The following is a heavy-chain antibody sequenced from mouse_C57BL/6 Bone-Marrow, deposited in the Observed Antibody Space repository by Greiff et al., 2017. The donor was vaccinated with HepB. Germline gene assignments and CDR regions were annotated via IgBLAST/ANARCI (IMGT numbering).Heavy chain of an antibody. CDR1: GFNIKDDY. CDR2: IDPENGDT. V-gene: IGHV14-4*01. Sequence: VQLQQSGAELVRPGASVKLSCTASGFNIKDDYMHWVKQRPEQGLEWIGWIDPENGDTEYASKFQGKATITADTSSNTAYLPLSSLTSEDTAVYYCTWSYAMDYWGQGTSVTVSS. CDR3: TWSYAMDY. J-gene: IGHJ4*01.